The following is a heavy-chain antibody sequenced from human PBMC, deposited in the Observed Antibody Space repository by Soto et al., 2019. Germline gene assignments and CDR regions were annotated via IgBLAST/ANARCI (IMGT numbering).Heavy chain of an antibody. V-gene: IGHV1-24*01. J-gene: IGHJ6*02. Sequence: ASVKVSCKVSGYTLTELSMHWVRQAPGKGLEWMGGFDPEDGETIYAQKFQGRVTMTEDTPTDTAYMELSSLRSEDTAVYYCATDVSGGSYYYYYGMDVWGQGSTVTVSS. D-gene: IGHD1-26*01. CDR3: ATDVSGGSYYYYYGMDV. CDR1: GYTLTELS. CDR2: FDPEDGET.